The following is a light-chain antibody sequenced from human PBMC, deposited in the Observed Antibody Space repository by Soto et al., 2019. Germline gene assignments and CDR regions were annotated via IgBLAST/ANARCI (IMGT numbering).Light chain of an antibody. Sequence: QSVLTQPPSASGCPGQSVTISCTGTSSDVGGYNYVSWYQQHPGKAPKLMIYEVSKRPSGVPDRFSGSKSGNTASLTVSGLQAEDEADYYWSSYAGSNNPPYVFGTGTKVTVL. CDR3: SSYAGSNNPPYV. J-gene: IGLJ1*01. CDR2: EVS. CDR1: SSDVGGYNY. V-gene: IGLV2-8*01.